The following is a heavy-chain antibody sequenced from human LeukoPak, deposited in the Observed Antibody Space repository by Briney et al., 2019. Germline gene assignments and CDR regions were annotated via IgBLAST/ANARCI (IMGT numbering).Heavy chain of an antibody. V-gene: IGHV4-59*01. CDR2: IYYSGST. Sequence: SETLSLTCTVSGGSISSYYWSWIRQPPRKGLEWIGYIYYSGSTNYNPSLKSRVTISVDTSKNQFSLKLSSVTAADTAVYYCARGPEKYYFDYWGQGTLVTVSS. J-gene: IGHJ4*02. CDR1: GGSISSYY. CDR3: ARGPEKYYFDY.